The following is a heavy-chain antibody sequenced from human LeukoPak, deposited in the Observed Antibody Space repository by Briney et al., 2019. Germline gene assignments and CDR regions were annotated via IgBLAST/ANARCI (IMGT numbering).Heavy chain of an antibody. D-gene: IGHD6-6*01. V-gene: IGHV3-23*01. CDR2: ISGSGGTT. Sequence: GKSLRLSCAASGFTFSSYAMTWVRQAPGKGLEWVSTISGSGGTTYYADSVKGRFTISRDNSKNTLYLQMNSLEAGDTAVYYCAKTEYSSSTHFDYWGQGTLVTVSS. CDR1: GFTFSSYA. CDR3: AKTEYSSSTHFDY. J-gene: IGHJ4*02.